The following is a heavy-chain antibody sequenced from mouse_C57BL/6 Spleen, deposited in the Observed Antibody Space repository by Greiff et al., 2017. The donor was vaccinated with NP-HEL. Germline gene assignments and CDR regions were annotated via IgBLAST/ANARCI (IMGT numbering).Heavy chain of an antibody. CDR1: GYSFTGYF. Sequence: EVQLQQSGPELVKPGDSVKISCKASGYSFTGYFMNWVMQSPGKSLEWIGRINPYNGDTFYNQKFKGKATLTVDKSSSTAHMELRSLTSEDSAVYYCARNYYSNLYYAMDYWGQGTSVTVSS. D-gene: IGHD2-5*01. J-gene: IGHJ4*01. V-gene: IGHV1-20*01. CDR2: INPYNGDT. CDR3: ARNYYSNLYYAMDY.